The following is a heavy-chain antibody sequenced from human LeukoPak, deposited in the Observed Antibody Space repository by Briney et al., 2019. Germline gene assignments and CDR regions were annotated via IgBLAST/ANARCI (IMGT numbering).Heavy chain of an antibody. V-gene: IGHV4-31*03. J-gene: IGHJ4*02. CDR3: ARGVYGPFDY. CDR1: GGSISSGGYY. CDR2: IYYSGST. Sequence: SETLSLTCTVSGGSISSGGYYWSWIRQHPGKGLEWIGYIYYSGSTYYNPSLKSRVTVSVDTSKNQFSLKLSSVTAADTAVYYCARGVYGPFDYWGQGTLVTVSS. D-gene: IGHD6-13*01.